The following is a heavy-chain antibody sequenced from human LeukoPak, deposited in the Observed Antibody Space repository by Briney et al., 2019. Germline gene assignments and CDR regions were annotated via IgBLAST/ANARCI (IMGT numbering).Heavy chain of an antibody. CDR1: GGSISSYY. CDR3: ARTTEGGYTYGYFYYYYMDV. V-gene: IGHV4-59*01. D-gene: IGHD5-18*01. CDR2: IYYSGST. J-gene: IGHJ6*03. Sequence: PSETLSLTCSVSGGSISSYYWSWIRQPPGKGLEWIGYIYYSGSTNYNPSLKSRVTISVDTSKNQFSLKLTSVTAADTAVYYCARTTEGGYTYGYFYYYYMDVWGKGTTVTISS.